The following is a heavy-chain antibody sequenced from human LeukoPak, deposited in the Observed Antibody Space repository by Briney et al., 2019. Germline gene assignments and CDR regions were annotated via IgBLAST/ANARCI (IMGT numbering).Heavy chain of an antibody. J-gene: IGHJ6*04. CDR3: AELGITMIGGV. CDR1: GFTFSNYG. V-gene: IGHV3-23*01. Sequence: GGSLRLSCAASGFTFSNYGMSWVRQAPRKGLEWVSAISGSGGSTHYADSVKGRFTISRDNSKNTLYLQMNSLRADDTAVYYCAELGITMIGGVWGKGTTVTISS. CDR2: ISGSGGST. D-gene: IGHD3-10*02.